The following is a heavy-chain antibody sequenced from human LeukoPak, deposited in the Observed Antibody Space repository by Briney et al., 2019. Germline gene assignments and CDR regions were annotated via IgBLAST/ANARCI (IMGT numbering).Heavy chain of an antibody. V-gene: IGHV3-48*03. D-gene: IGHD3-22*01. CDR1: GFTFSSYE. J-gene: IGHJ4*02. CDR3: ARQEARSYYYEGLDY. CDR2: ISSSGSTI. Sequence: GGSLRLSCAASGFTFSSYEMNWVRQAPGKGLEWVSYISSSGSTIYYADSVKGRFTIDRDNSKNTVYLQMNSLRPDDTAIYFCARQEARSYYYEGLDYWGQGNLVTVSS.